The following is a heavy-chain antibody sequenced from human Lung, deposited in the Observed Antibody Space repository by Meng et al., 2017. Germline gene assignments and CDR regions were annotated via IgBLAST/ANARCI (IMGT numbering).Heavy chain of an antibody. CDR2: INHSGST. J-gene: IGHJ4*02. CDR1: GGSFSDYY. Sequence: QVQLQQLASGLLKPPETLSLPVFVAGGSFSDYYWSWIRQPPGKGLEWIGEINHSGSTNYNPSLESRATISVDTSQNNLSLKLSSVTAADSAVYYCARGPTTMAHDFDYWGQGTLVTVSS. V-gene: IGHV4-34*01. D-gene: IGHD4-11*01. CDR3: ARGPTTMAHDFDY.